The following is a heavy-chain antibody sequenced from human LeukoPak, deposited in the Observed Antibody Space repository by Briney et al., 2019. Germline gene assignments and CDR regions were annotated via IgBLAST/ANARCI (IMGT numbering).Heavy chain of an antibody. V-gene: IGHV1-69*05. CDR3: ALIPYCTTITCYYFDY. CDR2: IIPIFGTA. D-gene: IGHD2-8*01. CDR1: GGTFSSYA. Sequence: ASVKVSCKASGGTFSSYAISWVRQAPGQGLEWMGGIIPIFGTANYAQKFQGRVTITRDTSASTAYMELSSLRSDDTAVYYCALIPYCTTITCYYFDYWGQGTLVTVSS. J-gene: IGHJ4*02.